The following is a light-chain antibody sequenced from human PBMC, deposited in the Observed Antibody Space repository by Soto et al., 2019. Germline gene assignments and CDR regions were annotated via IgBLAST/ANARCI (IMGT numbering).Light chain of an antibody. V-gene: IGLV1-40*01. CDR3: QSYDSEGVV. CDR2: GNS. CDR1: SSNIGAGYD. Sequence: QPVLTQPPSVSGAPGQRVTISCTGSSSNIGAGYDVHWYQQLPGTAPKLLIYGNSNRPSGVPDRFSGSKSGTSASLAITGLQAEDEADYYCQSYDSEGVVFGGGTQLTVL. J-gene: IGLJ2*01.